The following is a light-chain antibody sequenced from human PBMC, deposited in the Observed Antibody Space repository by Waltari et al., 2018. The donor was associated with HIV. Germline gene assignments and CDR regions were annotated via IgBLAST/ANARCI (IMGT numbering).Light chain of an antibody. J-gene: IGLJ3*02. V-gene: IGLV1-51*01. CDR3: GTWDRTLGCEV. CDR1: SSNIGNDY. CDR2: DNT. Sequence: QSVLTQPPSVSAAPGQKVTISCSRSSSNIGNDYVSWYQHVPGASPTLLIYDNTRQPSGIPKRCSGSKSVTSATLAITGRQTGDEADYYCGTWDRTLGCEVFGGGTKLTVL.